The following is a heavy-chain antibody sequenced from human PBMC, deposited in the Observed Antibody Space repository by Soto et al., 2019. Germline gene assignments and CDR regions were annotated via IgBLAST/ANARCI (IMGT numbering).Heavy chain of an antibody. CDR1: SGSISSGDYY. D-gene: IGHD2-15*01. Sequence: SETLSLTCTVSSGSISSGDYYWSWIRQPPGKGLEWIGYIYYSGSTYYNPSLKSRVTISVDTSKNQFSLKLSSVTAADTAVYYCARDNLVVVAARDYYYYGMDVWGQGTTVTVSS. CDR3: ARDNLVVVAARDYYYYGMDV. J-gene: IGHJ6*02. CDR2: IYYSGST. V-gene: IGHV4-30-4*01.